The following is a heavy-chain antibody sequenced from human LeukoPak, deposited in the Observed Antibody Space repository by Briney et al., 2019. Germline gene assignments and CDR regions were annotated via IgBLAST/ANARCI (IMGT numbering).Heavy chain of an antibody. V-gene: IGHV1-69*01. Sequence: GSSVKVSCKASGGTFSSYAISWVRQAPGQGLEWMGGIIPIFGTANYAQKFQGRVTITADESTSTAYMELSSLRSEDTAVYYCARVAVADYGEYFQHWGQGTLVTVSS. D-gene: IGHD6-19*01. CDR1: GGTFSSYA. CDR3: ARVAVADYGEYFQH. CDR2: IIPIFGTA. J-gene: IGHJ1*01.